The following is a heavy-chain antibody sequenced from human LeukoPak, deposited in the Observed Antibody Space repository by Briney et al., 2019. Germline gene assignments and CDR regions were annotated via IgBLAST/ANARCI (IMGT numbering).Heavy chain of an antibody. J-gene: IGHJ4*02. CDR2: INHSGST. D-gene: IGHD3-22*01. CDR1: GGSFSGYY. CDR3: AWPHYYDSSGYDY. Sequence: TSETLSLTCAVYGGSFSGYYWSWIRQPPGKGVEWIGEINHSGSTNYNPSLKSRVTISVDTSKNQFSLNLSSVTAADTAVYYCAWPHYYDSSGYDYWGQGTLVTVSS. V-gene: IGHV4-34*01.